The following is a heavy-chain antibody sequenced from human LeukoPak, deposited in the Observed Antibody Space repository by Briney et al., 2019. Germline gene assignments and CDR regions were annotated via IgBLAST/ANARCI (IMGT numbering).Heavy chain of an antibody. Sequence: GESLRLSCAAFSGFAMSWVLQAPGKGLGWVSAITSSGDDTHYPDSVKGRFTISRDNSNNTLYLQMNSLRAEDTAVYYCAKGDRSGSSVFDSWGQGILVTVSS. CDR3: AKGDRSGSSVFDS. CDR2: ITSSGDDT. CDR1: SGFA. D-gene: IGHD3-10*01. J-gene: IGHJ4*02. V-gene: IGHV3-23*01.